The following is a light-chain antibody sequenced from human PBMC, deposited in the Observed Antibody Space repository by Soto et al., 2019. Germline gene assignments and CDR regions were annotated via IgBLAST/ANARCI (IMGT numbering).Light chain of an antibody. Sequence: EIVLTQSPGTLSLSPGGGSTLSCRASQSVSSSYLAWYQQKPGQAPRLLIYGASSRATGIPDRFSGSGSGTDFTLTISRLEPEDFAVYYCQQYGSSPLTFGGGTKVDI. CDR1: QSVSSSY. CDR2: GAS. V-gene: IGKV3-20*01. J-gene: IGKJ4*01. CDR3: QQYGSSPLT.